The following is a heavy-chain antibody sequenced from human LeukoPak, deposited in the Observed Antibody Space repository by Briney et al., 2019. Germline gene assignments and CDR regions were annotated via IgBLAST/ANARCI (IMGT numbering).Heavy chain of an antibody. D-gene: IGHD3-10*01. Sequence: GGSLRLSCAASGLTFDDYGMSWVRQAPGKGLEWVSGINWNGGSTGYADSVKGRFTISRDNAKNSLYLQMNSLRAEDTALYHCARDRGNYGSGSYYFNWFDPWGQGTLVTVSS. CDR2: INWNGGST. CDR3: ARDRGNYGSGSYYFNWFDP. CDR1: GLTFDDYG. V-gene: IGHV3-20*01. J-gene: IGHJ5*02.